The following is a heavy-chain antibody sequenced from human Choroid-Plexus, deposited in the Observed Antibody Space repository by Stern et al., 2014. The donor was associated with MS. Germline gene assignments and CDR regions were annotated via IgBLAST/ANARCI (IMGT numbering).Heavy chain of an antibody. V-gene: IGHV3-30*18. Sequence: VQLEESGGGVVQPGRPLRLSCVASGFTFGSCAMHWVRQAPGKGLEWVAGVSYDGSNKYYADSGKGRFTISRDNSQNNLYMQMSSLRPEDTAVYFCAKNRQYLTYFFDHWGQGSLVTVSS. CDR2: VSYDGSNK. D-gene: IGHD2/OR15-2a*01. CDR3: AKNRQYLTYFFDH. J-gene: IGHJ5*02. CDR1: GFTFGSCA.